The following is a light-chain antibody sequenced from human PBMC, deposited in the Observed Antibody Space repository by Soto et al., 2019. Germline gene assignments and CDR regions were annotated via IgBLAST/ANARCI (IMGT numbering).Light chain of an antibody. CDR1: SSDVGGYNY. CDR3: SSYTSSSTRV. Sequence: QPASVSGSPGQSITISCTGTSSDVGGYNYVSWYQQHPGKAPKLMIYEVSNRPSGVSNRVSGSKSGHTASLTISGLQAEDEADYYCSSYTSSSTRVFGGGTKLTVL. V-gene: IGLV2-14*01. J-gene: IGLJ3*02. CDR2: EVS.